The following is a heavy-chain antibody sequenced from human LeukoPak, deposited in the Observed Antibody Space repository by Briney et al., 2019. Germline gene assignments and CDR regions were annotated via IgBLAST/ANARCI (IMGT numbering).Heavy chain of an antibody. CDR3: ARGGGEEFGEYDVFDY. J-gene: IGHJ4*02. Sequence: SETLCLTCAVSGGSISSSGYSWSCIRQPPGKGLEWIGYIYHSGRTYYNPSLKSRVTISIDRSKNQFSLRLSSVTAADTAVYYCARGGGEEFGEYDVFDYWGQGTLVTVSS. CDR1: GGSISSSGYS. CDR2: IYHSGRT. V-gene: IGHV4-30-2*01. D-gene: IGHD3-10*01.